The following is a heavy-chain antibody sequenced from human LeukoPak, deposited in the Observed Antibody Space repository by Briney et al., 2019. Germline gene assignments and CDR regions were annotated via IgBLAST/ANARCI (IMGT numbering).Heavy chain of an antibody. CDR3: ARGFAYYDFWSGPEPYYYYMDV. V-gene: IGHV1-69*13. D-gene: IGHD3-3*01. Sequence: SVKVSCKASGGTFSSYAISWVRQAPGQGLEWTGGIIPIFGTANYAQKFQGRVTITADESTSTAYMELSSLRSEDTAVYYCARGFAYYDFWSGPEPYYYYMDVWAKGTTVTVSS. CDR1: GGTFSSYA. CDR2: IIPIFGTA. J-gene: IGHJ6*03.